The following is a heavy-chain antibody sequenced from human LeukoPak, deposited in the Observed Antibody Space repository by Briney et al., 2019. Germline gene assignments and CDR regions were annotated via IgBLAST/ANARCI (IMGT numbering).Heavy chain of an antibody. Sequence: GGSLRLSCAASGFTFSSYSMNWVRQAPGKGLEWVSSISSSSSYIYYADSVKGRFTISRDNAKNSLYLQMNSLRAEDTAVYYCATVWFGELAFDYWGQGTLVTVSS. D-gene: IGHD3-10*01. J-gene: IGHJ4*02. CDR1: GFTFSSYS. V-gene: IGHV3-21*01. CDR3: ATVWFGELAFDY. CDR2: ISSSSSYI.